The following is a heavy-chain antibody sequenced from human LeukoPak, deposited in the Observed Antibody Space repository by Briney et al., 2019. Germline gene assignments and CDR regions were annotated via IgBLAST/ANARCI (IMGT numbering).Heavy chain of an antibody. CDR1: GGSISSGSYY. D-gene: IGHD3-22*01. CDR2: IYTSGST. CDR3: ARALSPKGYYYDSSGHGGRGNYFDY. V-gene: IGHV4-61*02. Sequence: SETLSLTCTVSGGSISSGSYYWSWIRQPAGKGLEWIGRIYTSGSTNYNPSLKSRVTIAVDTSKNQFSLKLSSVTAADTAVYYCARALSPKGYYYDSSGHGGRGNYFDYWGQGTLVTVSS. J-gene: IGHJ4*02.